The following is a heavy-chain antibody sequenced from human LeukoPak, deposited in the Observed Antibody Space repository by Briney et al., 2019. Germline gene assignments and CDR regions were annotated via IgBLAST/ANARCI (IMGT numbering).Heavy chain of an antibody. CDR1: GFTFSNYA. J-gene: IGHJ4*02. D-gene: IGHD6-13*01. CDR3: AKSQSQTGSSWSFDY. CDR2: ISGSGGST. V-gene: IGHV3-23*01. Sequence: GGSLRLSCAASGFTFSNYAMSWVRQAPGKGLEWVSDISGSGGSTDYADSVKGRFTISRDDSKSTLYLQMNSLRAEDTAVYYCAKSQSQTGSSWSFDYWGQGTLVTVSS.